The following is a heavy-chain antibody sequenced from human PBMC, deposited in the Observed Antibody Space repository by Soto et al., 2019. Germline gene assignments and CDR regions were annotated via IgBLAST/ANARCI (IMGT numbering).Heavy chain of an antibody. Sequence: QLHLVQSGAVVKKPGASVTVSCSASGYPVTAYYMHWVRQAPGRGLEWRGGVNPATGAAKYTQTFQGRVTDPRDTATETLCLELGARTSGDTAAFYCVRGGGVGVAGSAAFDMWGQGTLVTVSS. CDR1: GYPVTAYY. V-gene: IGHV1-2*02. CDR2: VNPATGAA. CDR3: VRGGGVGVAGSAAFDM. J-gene: IGHJ3*02. D-gene: IGHD3-3*01.